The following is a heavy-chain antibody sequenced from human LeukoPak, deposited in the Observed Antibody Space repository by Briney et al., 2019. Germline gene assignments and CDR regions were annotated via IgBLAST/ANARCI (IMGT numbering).Heavy chain of an antibody. CDR2: IHSGGPT. Sequence: PGGSLRLSCAASGFSVSSNYMSWVRQAPGKGLEWVSVIHSGGPTYYADSVKGRFTISRDNSKNTLYLQMNSLRAEDTAVYYCARVGAGGYEYCSGGSCYSDYYYYMDVWGKGTTVTVSS. CDR1: GFSVSSNY. D-gene: IGHD2-15*01. V-gene: IGHV3-66*01. CDR3: ARVGAGGYEYCSGGSCYSDYYYYMDV. J-gene: IGHJ6*03.